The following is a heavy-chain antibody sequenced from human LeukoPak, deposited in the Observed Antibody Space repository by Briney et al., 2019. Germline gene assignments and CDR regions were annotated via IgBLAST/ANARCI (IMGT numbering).Heavy chain of an antibody. CDR3: AKDPANQLLYPAHFSH. V-gene: IGHV3-23*01. J-gene: IGHJ1*01. CDR2: ISGSGVST. Sequence: GGSLRLSCAASGFTFSSCVMNWVRQAPGKGLEWVSAISGSGVSTSYADSVKGRFTISRGNSKNTLYLHMNSLRAEDTAIYFCAKDPANQLLYPAHFSHWGQGTLVTVSS. D-gene: IGHD2-2*01. CDR1: GFTFSSCV.